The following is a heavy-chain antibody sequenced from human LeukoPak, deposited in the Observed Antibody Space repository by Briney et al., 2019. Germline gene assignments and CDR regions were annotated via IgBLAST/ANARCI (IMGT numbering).Heavy chain of an antibody. CDR3: ASGGSGSALHY. CDR1: GFTFSSYA. D-gene: IGHD3-10*01. J-gene: IGHJ4*02. CDR2: ISGSGGST. Sequence: PGGSLRLSCAASGFTFSSYAMSWVRQAPGKGLEWVSGISGSGGSTFYADSVKGRFTISRDNSKNTLYLQMNSLRAEDTAVYYCASGGSGSALHYWGQGTLVTVSS. V-gene: IGHV3-23*01.